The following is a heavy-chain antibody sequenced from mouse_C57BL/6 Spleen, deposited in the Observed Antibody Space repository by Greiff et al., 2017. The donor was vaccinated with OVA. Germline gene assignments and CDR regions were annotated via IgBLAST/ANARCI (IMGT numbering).Heavy chain of an antibody. CDR1: GYTFTDYE. Sequence: QVQLKESGAELVRPGASVTLSCKASGYTFTDYEMHWVKQTPVHGLEWIGAIDPETGGTAYNQKFKGKAILTADKSSSTAYMELRSLTSEDSAVYYCTRIDWGYYAMDYWGQGTSVTVSS. D-gene: IGHD4-1*01. J-gene: IGHJ4*01. CDR3: TRIDWGYYAMDY. V-gene: IGHV1-15*01. CDR2: IDPETGGT.